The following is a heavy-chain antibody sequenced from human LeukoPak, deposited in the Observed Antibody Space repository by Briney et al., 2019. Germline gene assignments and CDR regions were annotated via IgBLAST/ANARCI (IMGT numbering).Heavy chain of an antibody. CDR1: GGSISSYY. D-gene: IGHD3-10*01. CDR3: ARGGYYGDVGFDC. V-gene: IGHV4-59*01. CDR2: IYYSGSN. Sequence: SETRSLTCTVSGGSISSYYWSWIRKPPGKGLKWIGYIYYSGSNNYNPSLKSRVTISVDRSKNQFSLKLRPVTAADTAVYYCARGGYYGDVGFDCWGQGTLVTVSS. J-gene: IGHJ4*02.